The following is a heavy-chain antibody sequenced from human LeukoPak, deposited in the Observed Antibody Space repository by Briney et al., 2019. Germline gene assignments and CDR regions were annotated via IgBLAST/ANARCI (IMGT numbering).Heavy chain of an antibody. V-gene: IGHV4-34*01. CDR1: GGSFSGYY. Sequence: SETLSLTCAVYGGSFSGYYWSWIRQPPGKGLEWIGEINHSGSTNYNPSLKSRVTISVDTSKNRFSLKLSSVTAADTAVYYCASSIAARPYYYYYGMDVWGQGTTVTVSS. CDR3: ASSIAARPYYYYYGMDV. D-gene: IGHD6-6*01. CDR2: INHSGST. J-gene: IGHJ6*02.